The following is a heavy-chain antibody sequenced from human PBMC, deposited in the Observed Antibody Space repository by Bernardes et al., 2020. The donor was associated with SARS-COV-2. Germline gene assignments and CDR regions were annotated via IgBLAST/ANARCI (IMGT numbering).Heavy chain of an antibody. V-gene: IGHV3-23*01. CDR1: GFTFSSYA. D-gene: IGHD3-3*01. CDR2: ISGSGGST. J-gene: IGHJ6*04. Sequence: GGSLRLSCAASGFTFSSYAMSWVRQAPGKGLEWVSAISGSGGSTYYADSVKGRFTISRDNSKNTLYLQMNSLRAEDTATYYCARVGTESIFGVEVSYYYWYMDVWGKGTTVTVSS. CDR3: ARVGTESIFGVEVSYYYWYMDV.